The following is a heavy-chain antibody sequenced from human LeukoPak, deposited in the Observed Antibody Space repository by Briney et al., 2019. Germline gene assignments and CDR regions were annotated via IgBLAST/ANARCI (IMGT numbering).Heavy chain of an antibody. CDR3: ARAAVVAQNYYYYYGMDV. CDR1: GFTFDDYA. Sequence: GGSLRLSCAASGFTFDDYAMHWVRQAPGKGLEWVSGISWNSGSIGYVDSVKGRFTISRDNAKNSLYLQMNSLRAEDTAVYYCARAAVVAQNYYYYYGMDVWGQGTTVTVSS. D-gene: IGHD2-15*01. V-gene: IGHV3-9*01. CDR2: ISWNSGSI. J-gene: IGHJ6*02.